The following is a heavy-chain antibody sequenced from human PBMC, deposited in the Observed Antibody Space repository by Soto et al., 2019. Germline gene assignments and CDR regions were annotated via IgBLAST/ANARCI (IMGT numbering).Heavy chain of an antibody. J-gene: IGHJ4*02. CDR1: GGTFSSYA. CDR3: AISYYYDSSGYYYVGCFDY. CDR2: IIPIFGTA. V-gene: IGHV1-69*13. Sequence: ASVKVSCKASGGTFSSYAISWVRQAPGQGLEWMGGIIPIFGTANYAQKFQGRVTITADESTSTAYMELSSLRSEDTAVYYCAISYYYDSSGYYYVGCFDYWGQGTLVTVSS. D-gene: IGHD3-22*01.